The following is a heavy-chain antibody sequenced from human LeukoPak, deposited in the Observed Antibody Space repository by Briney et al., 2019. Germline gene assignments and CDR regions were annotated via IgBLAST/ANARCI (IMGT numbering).Heavy chain of an antibody. Sequence: PGGSLRLSCAASGFTFSSYGMHWVRQAPGKGLEWVAVIWYDGSNKYYADSVKGRFTISRDNSKNTLYLQMNSLRAEDTAVYYCARGGKVLGRYYYYGMDVWGQGTTVTVSS. D-gene: IGHD2-8*02. V-gene: IGHV3-30*19. CDR1: GFTFSSYG. J-gene: IGHJ6*02. CDR3: ARGGKVLGRYYYYGMDV. CDR2: IWYDGSNK.